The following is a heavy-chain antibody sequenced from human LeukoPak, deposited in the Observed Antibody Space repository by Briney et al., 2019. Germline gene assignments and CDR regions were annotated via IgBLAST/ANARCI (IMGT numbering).Heavy chain of an antibody. CDR2: ISYDGSNK. Sequence: PGGSLRLSCAASGFTFSSYAMHWVRQAPGKGLEWVAVISYDGSNKYYADPVKGRFTISRDNSKNTLYLQMNSLRAEDTAVYYCARVPLGYSYGYIYYYYGMDVWGQGTTVTVSS. CDR3: ARVPLGYSYGYIYYYYGMDV. J-gene: IGHJ6*02. V-gene: IGHV3-30*04. CDR1: GFTFSSYA. D-gene: IGHD5-18*01.